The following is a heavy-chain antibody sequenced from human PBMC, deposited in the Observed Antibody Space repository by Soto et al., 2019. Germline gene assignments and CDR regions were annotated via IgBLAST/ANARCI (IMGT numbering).Heavy chain of an antibody. D-gene: IGHD7-27*01. CDR1: SGSISSRNW. Sequence: VQLQESGPGLVKPSGTLSLTCAVSSGSISSRNWWTWVRQPPGKGLEWIGEIFHSGGTNYNPSLKSRVTISVDKAKSQFSLKLTSVTAADTAVYYCAKTGDGDPNDSWGQGTLVTVSS. CDR2: IFHSGGT. CDR3: AKTGDGDPNDS. J-gene: IGHJ4*02. V-gene: IGHV4-4*02.